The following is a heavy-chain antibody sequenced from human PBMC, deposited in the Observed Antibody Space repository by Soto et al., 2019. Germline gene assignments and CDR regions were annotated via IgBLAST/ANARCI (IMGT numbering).Heavy chain of an antibody. Sequence: QVQLVQSGAEVKKPGASVKVSCKASGYTFTSYDINWVRQATGQGLGWMGWMNPNSGNTGYAQKFQGRVTMTRNTSISTAYMELSSLRSEDTAVYYCARVRYCSSGSCYREKYFQHWGQGTLVTVSS. CDR1: GYTFTSYD. V-gene: IGHV1-8*01. CDR2: MNPNSGNT. D-gene: IGHD2-15*01. J-gene: IGHJ1*01. CDR3: ARVRYCSSGSCYREKYFQH.